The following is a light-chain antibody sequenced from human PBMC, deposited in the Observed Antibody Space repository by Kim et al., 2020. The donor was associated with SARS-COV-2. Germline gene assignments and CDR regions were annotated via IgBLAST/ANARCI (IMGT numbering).Light chain of an antibody. V-gene: IGKV1-16*01. CDR1: WGVANY. Sequence: ASVGDRITITCRASWGVANYLAWFQQKPGKAPKSLIYSASSLQGGVPSRFSGSGSGTEFTLPISSLQPEDFATYYCLQANSFPFTFGQGTKVDIK. J-gene: IGKJ2*01. CDR2: SAS. CDR3: LQANSFPFT.